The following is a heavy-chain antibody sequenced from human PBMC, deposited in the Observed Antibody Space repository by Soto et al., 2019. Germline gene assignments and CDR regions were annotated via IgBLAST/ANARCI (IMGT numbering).Heavy chain of an antibody. CDR2: IDSSGEK. CDR3: ARRHLAVAVSPWFDP. D-gene: IGHD6-19*01. CDR1: GLSITDSEMG. J-gene: IGHJ5*02. V-gene: IGHV2-26*01. Sequence: QVTLKESGPVLVPPTEPLTLRCTVSGLSITDSEMGVSWIRQPPGQPLEWLAHIDSSGEKSYRTFLKSRLAISKDTSTSQIVLTMTNLDPADTATYYCARRHLAVAVSPWFDPWGQGIPVTVSS.